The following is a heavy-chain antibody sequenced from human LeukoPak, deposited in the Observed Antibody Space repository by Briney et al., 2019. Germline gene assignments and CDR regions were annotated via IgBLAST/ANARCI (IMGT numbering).Heavy chain of an antibody. CDR2: INPYSGDT. J-gene: IGHJ4*02. CDR1: GYTFTGYH. CDR3: AREQGTPTKSGYKGY. V-gene: IGHV1-2*06. Sequence: ASVKVSCKASGYTFTGYHIHWVRQAPGQGLEWMGRINPYSGDTNFAQKFQGRVTMTRDTSITTAYMDLSSLTPDDTAVYFCAREQGTPTKSGYKGYGGEGPQVTVPS. D-gene: IGHD1-1*01.